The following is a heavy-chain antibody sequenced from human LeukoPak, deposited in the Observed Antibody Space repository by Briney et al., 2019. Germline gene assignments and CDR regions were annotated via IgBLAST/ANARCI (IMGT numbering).Heavy chain of an antibody. CDR2: ISGYNGDT. CDR3: ARASSGSYISD. V-gene: IGHV1-18*01. D-gene: IGHD3-3*01. CDR1: GGTFSSYA. Sequence: ASVKVSCKASGGTFSSYAINWVRQAPGQGLEWMGWISGYNGDTSSAQKLQDRVTMTTDTSTNTAYMELRSLRSDDTAVYFCARASSGSYISDWGQGTLVTVSS. J-gene: IGHJ4*02.